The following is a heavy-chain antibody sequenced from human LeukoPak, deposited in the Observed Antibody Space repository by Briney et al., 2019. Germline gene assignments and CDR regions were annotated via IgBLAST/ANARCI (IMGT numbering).Heavy chain of an antibody. J-gene: IGHJ4*02. CDR1: GLSFSSFA. CDR2: LRGNGET. Sequence: GGSLRLSCSASGLSFSSFAMSWVRQGPARGLEWVSSLRGNGETFYADSVRGRFTLSSDSFTNTVYLQLNNLRVEDTAIYYCARASWISSSDAVRWGQGTLVTVSS. CDR3: ARASWISSSDAVR. D-gene: IGHD6-25*01. V-gene: IGHV3-23*01.